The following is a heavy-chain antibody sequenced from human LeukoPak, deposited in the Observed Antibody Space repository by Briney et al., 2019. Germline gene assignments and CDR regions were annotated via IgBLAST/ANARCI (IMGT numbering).Heavy chain of an antibody. CDR2: IYPRDSDT. CDR3: ARRFSGYDYYFDY. D-gene: IGHD5-12*01. J-gene: IGHJ4*02. V-gene: IGHV5-51*01. CDR1: GYTFTSDW. Sequence: GESLKSSCKGSGYTFTSDWIGGVRQMPGKGLELMGIIYPRDSDTRYSPSFQGQVTISADKSISTDYLQWSSLSASDTAVYYCARRFSGYDYYFDYWGQGTLVTVSS.